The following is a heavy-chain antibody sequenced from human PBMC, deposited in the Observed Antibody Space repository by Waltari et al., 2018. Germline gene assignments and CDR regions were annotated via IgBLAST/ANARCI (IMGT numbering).Heavy chain of an antibody. CDR2: SRRSGRT. J-gene: IGHJ4*02. D-gene: IGHD2-15*01. CDR3: ARDRGRGLYLDS. Sequence: QLQLQESGTGLVTPSGPLSLTCTVSGDSMRGNNWWSWVRQSPEKGLEWIGQSRRSGRTNCNPSLESRATISIDTANNQFSLKLTSTTAADTAVYYCARDRGRGLYLDSWGQGTLVTVSP. V-gene: IGHV4-4*02. CDR1: GDSMRGNNW.